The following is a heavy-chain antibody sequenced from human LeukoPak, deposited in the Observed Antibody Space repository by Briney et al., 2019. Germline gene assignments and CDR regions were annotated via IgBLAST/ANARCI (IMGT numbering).Heavy chain of an antibody. Sequence: ASVKVSCKASGYTFTSYGISWVRQAPGQGLEWMGWINPNSGGTNYAQKFQGRVTMTRDTSISTAYMELSRLRSDDTAVYYCARGTPWNYSWFDPWGQGTLVTVSS. CDR2: INPNSGGT. D-gene: IGHD1-7*01. V-gene: IGHV1-2*02. CDR1: GYTFTSYG. CDR3: ARGTPWNYSWFDP. J-gene: IGHJ5*02.